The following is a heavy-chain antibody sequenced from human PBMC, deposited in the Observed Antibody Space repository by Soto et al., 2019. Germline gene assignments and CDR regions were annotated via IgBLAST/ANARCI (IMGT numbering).Heavy chain of an antibody. CDR3: ARRITMVRGVINYYFDY. CDR2: INHSGGT. Sequence: SETLSLTCAVYGGSFSGYYWSWIRQPPGKGLEWIGEINHSGGTNYNPSLKSRVTISVDTSKNQFSLKLSSVTAADTAVYYCARRITMVRGVINYYFDYWGQGTLVTAPQ. D-gene: IGHD3-10*01. J-gene: IGHJ4*02. V-gene: IGHV4-34*01. CDR1: GGSFSGYY.